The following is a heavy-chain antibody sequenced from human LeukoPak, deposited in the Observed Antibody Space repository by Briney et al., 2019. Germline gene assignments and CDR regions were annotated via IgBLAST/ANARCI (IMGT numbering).Heavy chain of an antibody. CDR3: ARSSSRGRSRYYYYYMDV. CDR2: IIPIFGTA. J-gene: IGHJ6*03. CDR1: GGTFSSYA. D-gene: IGHD6-6*01. Sequence: SVKVSCKASGGTFSSYAISWVRQAPGQGLEWMGGIIPIFGTANYAQKFQGRVTITADESTSTAYMELSSLRSEDTAVYYCARSSSRGRSRYYYYYMDVWGKGTTVTVSS. V-gene: IGHV1-69*13.